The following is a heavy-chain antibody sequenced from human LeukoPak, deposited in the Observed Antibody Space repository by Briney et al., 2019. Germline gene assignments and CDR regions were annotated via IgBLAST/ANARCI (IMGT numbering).Heavy chain of an antibody. CDR1: GGSFSGYY. J-gene: IGHJ3*02. CDR3: AKRKRLVQYGAFDI. V-gene: IGHV4-34*01. CDR2: INHSGST. Sequence: SETLSLTCAVYGGSFSGYYWSWIRQPPGKGLEWIGEINHSGSTNYNPSLKSRVTISVDTSKNQFSLKLSSVTAADTAVYYCAKRKRLVQYGAFDIWGQGTMVTVSS. D-gene: IGHD2-8*01.